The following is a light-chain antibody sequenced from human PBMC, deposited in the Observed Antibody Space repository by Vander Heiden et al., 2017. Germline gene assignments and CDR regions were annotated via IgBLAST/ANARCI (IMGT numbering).Light chain of an antibody. CDR3: ASWDESLSGVV. CDR1: RSNIATNY. CDR2: MSS. J-gene: IGLJ2*01. Sequence: QSVLTQPPSASGTPGQRVSISCSGSRSNIATNYVYWYQQLPGTAPKLLIYMSSQRPSGVPDQFSGSKSGTSASLAISGLRSEDEADYYCASWDESLSGVVFGGGTKLTVL. V-gene: IGLV1-47*01.